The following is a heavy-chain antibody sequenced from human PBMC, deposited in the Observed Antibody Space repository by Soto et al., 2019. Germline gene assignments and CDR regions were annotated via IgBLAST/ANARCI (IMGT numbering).Heavy chain of an antibody. CDR2: IYYSGST. J-gene: IGHJ4*02. D-gene: IGHD3-10*01. CDR1: GGSVSSGSYY. V-gene: IGHV4-61*01. CDR3: ASGLLWLFDC. Sequence: PSETLSLPCSVSGGSVSSGSYYWIWSRQPPGKGLEWIGYIYYSGSTNYNPSLKSRVTISVDTSKNQFSLKLSSVNAAETAVYYCASGLLWLFDCWGKGPPVAVSS.